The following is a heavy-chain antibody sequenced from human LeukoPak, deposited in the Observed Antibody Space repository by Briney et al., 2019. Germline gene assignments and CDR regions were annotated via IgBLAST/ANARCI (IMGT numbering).Heavy chain of an antibody. Sequence: PSETLSLTCTVSGGSISSYYWSWIRQPAGKGLEWIGRIYTSGSTKYNPSPKSRVTMSVDTSKNQFSLKQSSVTAADTAVYYCARDNYGDYVWYFDLWGRGTLVTVSS. D-gene: IGHD4-17*01. CDR1: GGSISSYY. J-gene: IGHJ2*01. CDR2: IYTSGST. CDR3: ARDNYGDYVWYFDL. V-gene: IGHV4-4*07.